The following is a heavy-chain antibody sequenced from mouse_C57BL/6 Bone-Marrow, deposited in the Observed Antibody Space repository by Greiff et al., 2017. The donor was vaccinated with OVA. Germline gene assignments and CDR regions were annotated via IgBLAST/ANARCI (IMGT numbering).Heavy chain of an antibody. D-gene: IGHD1-1*01. J-gene: IGHJ4*01. CDR1: GYTFTGYW. V-gene: IGHV1-9*01. CDR2: ILPGSGST. CDR3: ARVTTVSYYAMDY. Sequence: VQLQQSGAELMKPGASVKLSCKATGYTFTGYWIEWIGEILPGSGSTNYNEKFKGKATFTADTSSNTAYMQLSSLTTEDSAIYYCARVTTVSYYAMDYWGQGTSVTVSS.